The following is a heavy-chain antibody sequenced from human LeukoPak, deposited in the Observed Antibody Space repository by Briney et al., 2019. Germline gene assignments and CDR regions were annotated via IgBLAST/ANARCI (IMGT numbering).Heavy chain of an antibody. D-gene: IGHD5-12*01. J-gene: IGHJ4*02. CDR1: GFTFTSYG. V-gene: IGHV3-33*01. CDR3: ARERRGGYDWTFDY. CDR2: VWYDGRHK. Sequence: GGSLRLSCAAPGFTFTSYGMHWVRQAPGKGLEWVAVVWYDGRHKYYADSVKGRFTISRDNSKNTLYLQMDSLRAEDTAVYYCARERRGGYDWTFDYWGQGTLVTVSS.